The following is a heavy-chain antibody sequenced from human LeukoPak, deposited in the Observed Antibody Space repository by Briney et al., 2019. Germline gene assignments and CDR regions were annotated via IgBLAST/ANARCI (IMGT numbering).Heavy chain of an antibody. D-gene: IGHD2-15*01. V-gene: IGHV1-69*05. Sequence: ASVKVSCKASGGTFRSYAISWVRQAPGQGLEWMGGIIPIFGTANYAQKFQGRVTITTDESTSTAYMELSSLRSDDTAVYYCARAVVVAATGPHMDYWGQGTLVTVSS. CDR3: ARAVVVAATGPHMDY. CDR2: IIPIFGTA. CDR1: GGTFRSYA. J-gene: IGHJ4*02.